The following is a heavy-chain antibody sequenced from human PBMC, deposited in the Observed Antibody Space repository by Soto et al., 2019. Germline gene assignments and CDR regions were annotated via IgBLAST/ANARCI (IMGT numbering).Heavy chain of an antibody. D-gene: IGHD5-18*01. J-gene: IGHJ4*02. V-gene: IGHV4-61*08. CDR2: IYYSGST. CDR3: ATSYSYGHTLDY. Sequence: PSETLSLTCAVSGGSISSGGYSWSWIRQPPGKGLEWIGYIYYSGSTNYNPSLKSRVTISVDTSKNQFSLKLSSVTAADTAVYYCATSYSYGHTLDYWGQGTLVTVSS. CDR1: GGSISSGGYS.